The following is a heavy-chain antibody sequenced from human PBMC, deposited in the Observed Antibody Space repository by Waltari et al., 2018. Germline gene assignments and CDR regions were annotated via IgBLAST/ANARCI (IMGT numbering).Heavy chain of an antibody. J-gene: IGHJ4*02. CDR3: SRSYPDY. CDR2: INSGSSTI. CDR1: GFTFSNYN. V-gene: IGHV3-48*01. Sequence: EVQLVESGGGLVQPGGSLRLSCSASGFTFSNYNMNWIRQVPGKGLEWISYINSGSSTIYYADSVKGRFTSSRDNARNSLFLQMHSLRAEDTAVYYCSRSYPDYWGQGTLVTVSS.